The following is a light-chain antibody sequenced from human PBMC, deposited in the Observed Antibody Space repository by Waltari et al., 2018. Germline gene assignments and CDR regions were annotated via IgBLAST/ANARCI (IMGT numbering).Light chain of an antibody. CDR1: RSNIGAFA. J-gene: IGLJ2*01. CDR2: SDY. V-gene: IGLV1-44*01. CDR3: ATWDDSLNGVV. Sequence: QPVLTQPPSASGTPGQRVTISCAGSRSNIGAFAVPGYQHLPQTAPKLLIYSDYQRPSGVPDRFSGSKSGTSASLAISGLQSEDEADYYCATWDDSLNGVVFGGGTKLTVL.